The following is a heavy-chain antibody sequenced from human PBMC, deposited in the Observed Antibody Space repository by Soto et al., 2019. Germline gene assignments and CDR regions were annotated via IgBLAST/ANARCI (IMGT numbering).Heavy chain of an antibody. D-gene: IGHD1-26*01. Sequence: QVQLQQSGAGLLKPSETLSLTCDVYGGSFSGYIWTWIRQTPGKGLQWIGQINHSGSANYNPSLKSRVTISVHTSNSQFCPELNSVTAADTAVYYCARGLISGSHYSGGWYYFDSWGQGTQVTVSS. V-gene: IGHV4-34*01. J-gene: IGHJ4*02. CDR1: GGSFSGYI. CDR3: ARGLISGSHYSGGWYYFDS. CDR2: INHSGSA.